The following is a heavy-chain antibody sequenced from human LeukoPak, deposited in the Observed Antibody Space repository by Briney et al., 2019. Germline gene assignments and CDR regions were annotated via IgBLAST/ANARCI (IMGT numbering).Heavy chain of an antibody. Sequence: PGGSLRLSCAASGFTFSNAWMSWVRQAPGKGLEWVGRIKSKTDGGTTEYAAPVKGRFTISRDDSKNTLYLQMNSLKTEDTAVYYCTTLLWFGELSDYWGQGTLVTVSS. CDR1: GFTFSNAW. V-gene: IGHV3-15*01. D-gene: IGHD3-10*01. CDR3: TTLLWFGELSDY. J-gene: IGHJ4*02. CDR2: IKSKTDGGTT.